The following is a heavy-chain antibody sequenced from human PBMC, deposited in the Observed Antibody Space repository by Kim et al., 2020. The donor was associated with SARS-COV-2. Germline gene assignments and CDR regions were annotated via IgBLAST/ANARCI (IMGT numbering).Heavy chain of an antibody. V-gene: IGHV3-66*01. CDR2: IYSGGST. J-gene: IGHJ4*02. CDR3: ARDYHFWNDYYFDY. D-gene: IGHD1-1*01. Sequence: GGSLRLSCVASGFTVSSNYMSWVRQAPGKGLEWVSVIYSGGSTYYADSVKGRFTISRDNSKNTLYLQMNSLRAEDTAVYYCARDYHFWNDYYFDYWGQGTLVTVSS. CDR1: GFTVSSNY.